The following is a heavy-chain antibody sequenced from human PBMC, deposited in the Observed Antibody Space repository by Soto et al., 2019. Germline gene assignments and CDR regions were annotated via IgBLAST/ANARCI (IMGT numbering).Heavy chain of an antibody. Sequence: GGSLRLSCGASGFTFNNYGIHWVRQAPGKGLEWVSVISYHGTNTYYADSVKGRFTISRDDSKSTLYLQMNSLRSEDTAIYYCARDQWACRGGGCYPQQHYFFTMDVWRQGTTVTVSS. D-gene: IGHD2-15*01. CDR3: ARDQWACRGGGCYPQQHYFFTMDV. CDR2: ISYHGTNT. CDR1: GFTFNNYG. V-gene: IGHV3-30*03. J-gene: IGHJ6*02.